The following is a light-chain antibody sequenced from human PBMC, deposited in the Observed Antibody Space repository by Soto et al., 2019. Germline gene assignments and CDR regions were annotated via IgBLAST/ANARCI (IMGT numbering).Light chain of an antibody. Sequence: QSALTQPASVSGSPGQSITISCTGTGSDIGAYNYVSWYQQHPGKAPKLIIHGVTHRPSGVSTRFSASKSAYTASLTISGLQAEDEADYYCGTWDSSLSAVFGGGTKLTVL. J-gene: IGLJ2*01. CDR3: GTWDSSLSAV. V-gene: IGLV2-14*01. CDR1: GSDIGAYNY. CDR2: GVT.